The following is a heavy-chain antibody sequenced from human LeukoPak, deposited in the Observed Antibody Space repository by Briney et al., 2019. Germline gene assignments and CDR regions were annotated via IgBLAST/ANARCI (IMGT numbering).Heavy chain of an antibody. D-gene: IGHD6-19*01. CDR1: GFTFDDYA. V-gene: IGHV3-9*01. J-gene: IGHJ4*02. CDR3: AKDIDAAVAGPFDY. Sequence: GRSMRLSCAASGFTFDDYAMHWVRQAPGKGLGWDSGISWNSGSIGYADSVKGRFTISRDNAKNSLYLQMNSLRAEDTALYYCAKDIDAAVAGPFDYWGQGTLVTVSS. CDR2: ISWNSGSI.